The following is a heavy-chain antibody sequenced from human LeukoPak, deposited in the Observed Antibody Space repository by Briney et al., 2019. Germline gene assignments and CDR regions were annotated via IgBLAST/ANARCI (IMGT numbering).Heavy chain of an antibody. CDR2: IIPIFGTA. D-gene: IGHD3-9*01. CDR1: AGTFSSYA. Sequence: SVKVSCKASAGTFSSYAISWVRQAPGQGLEWMGGIIPIFGTANYAQKFQGRVTITADESTSTAYMELSSLRSEDTAVYYCARVLSSELRYFDWLWPDAFDIWGQGTMVTVSS. CDR3: ARVLSSELRYFDWLWPDAFDI. J-gene: IGHJ3*02. V-gene: IGHV1-69*13.